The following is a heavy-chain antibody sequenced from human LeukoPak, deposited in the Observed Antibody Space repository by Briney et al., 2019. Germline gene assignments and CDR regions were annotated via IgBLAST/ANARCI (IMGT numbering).Heavy chain of an antibody. D-gene: IGHD3-22*01. CDR1: GYRFTSYW. CDR2: IYPGDSDT. J-gene: IGHJ4*02. CDR3: ARHPPNPYYYDSSGPYYFDY. Sequence: GESLQISCQGSGYRFTSYWIGWVRQLPGKGLEWMGIIYPGDSDTRYSPSFQGQVTISADKSISTAYLQWSSLKASDTAMYYCARHPPNPYYYDSSGPYYFDYWGQGTLVTVSS. V-gene: IGHV5-51*01.